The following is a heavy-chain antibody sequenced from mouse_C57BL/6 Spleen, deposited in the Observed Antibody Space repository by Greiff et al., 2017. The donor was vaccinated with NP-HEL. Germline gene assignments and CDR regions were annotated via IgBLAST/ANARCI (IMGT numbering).Heavy chain of an antibody. CDR1: GFTFSDYG. CDR2: ISSGSSTI. V-gene: IGHV5-17*01. D-gene: IGHD1-1*01. Sequence: EVHLVESGGGLVKPGGSLKLSCAASGFTFSDYGMHWVRQAPEKGLEWVAYISSGSSTIYYADTVKGRFTISRDNAKNTLFLQMTSLRSEDTAMYYCARSYYYGVDYWGQGTTLTVSS. CDR3: ARSYYYGVDY. J-gene: IGHJ2*01.